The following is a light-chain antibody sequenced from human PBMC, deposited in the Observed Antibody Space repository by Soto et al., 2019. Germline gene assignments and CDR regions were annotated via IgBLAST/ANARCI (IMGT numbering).Light chain of an antibody. CDR1: QTVSSNY. V-gene: IGKV3-20*01. CDR3: QHYDSARWT. J-gene: IGKJ1*01. Sequence: EIVLTQSPGTLSLSPGERATLTCRASQTVSSNYLAWFQQRPGQAPRLLIYDASRRATGIPDRFSGSGSGTDFSLTISRLEPEDFAVYYCQHYDSARWTFGLGTKVDIK. CDR2: DAS.